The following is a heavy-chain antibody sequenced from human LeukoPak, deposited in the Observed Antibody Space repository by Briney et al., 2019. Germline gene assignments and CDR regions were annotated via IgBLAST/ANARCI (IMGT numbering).Heavy chain of an antibody. CDR1: GASITSHY. D-gene: IGHD4-17*01. V-gene: IGHV4-59*11. Sequence: SETLSLTCTVSGASITSHYWSWIRQPPGKGREWIGYIYYSGSTNYNPSLKSRVTISVDTSKNEFSLKLRVVTAADTAVYYCARAYGDYVSLHFDYGGRGTLVTVSS. CDR3: ARAYGDYVSLHFDY. CDR2: IYYSGST. J-gene: IGHJ4*02.